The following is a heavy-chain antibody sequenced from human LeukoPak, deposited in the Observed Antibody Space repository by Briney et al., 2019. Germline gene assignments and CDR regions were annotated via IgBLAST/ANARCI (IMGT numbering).Heavy chain of an antibody. CDR3: ARDQLKYYYDSYGWFDP. Sequence: ASVKVSCKASGYTFTSYDINWVRQATGQGLEWMGWMNPNSGNTGYAQKFQGRVTMTRNTSISTAYMELSSLRSDDTAVYYCARDQLKYYYDSYGWFDPWGQGTLVTVSS. CDR2: MNPNSGNT. CDR1: GYTFTSYD. D-gene: IGHD3-22*01. V-gene: IGHV1-8*01. J-gene: IGHJ5*02.